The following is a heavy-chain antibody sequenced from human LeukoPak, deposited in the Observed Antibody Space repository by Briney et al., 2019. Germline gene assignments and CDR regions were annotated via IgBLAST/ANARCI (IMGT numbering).Heavy chain of an antibody. J-gene: IGHJ4*02. D-gene: IGHD3-9*01. CDR3: ARHPLRYFDWSTPYYFDY. V-gene: IGHV4-39*01. CDR1: GVSISSSSYY. Sequence: SETLSLTCTVSGVSISSSSYYWGWIRQPPGKGLEWIVSIYYSGSTYYNPSLKSRVTISVDTSKNQFSLKLSSVTAADTAVYYCARHPLRYFDWSTPYYFDYWGQGTLVTVSS. CDR2: IYYSGST.